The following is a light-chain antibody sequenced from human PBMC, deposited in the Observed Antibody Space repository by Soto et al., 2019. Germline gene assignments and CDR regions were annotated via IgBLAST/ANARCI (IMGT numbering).Light chain of an antibody. CDR3: MQATQYPPYT. V-gene: IGKV2-24*01. CDR2: KIS. Sequence: DIVMTQTPLSSPVTLGQPASISCRSSQSLLHSDGNTYLSWLQQRPGQPPRLLIYKISNRLSGXPXRXXGRGAGTDFTLKISRVEADDVGVYYCMQATQYPPYTFGQGTKLEI. CDR1: QSLLHSDGNTY. J-gene: IGKJ2*01.